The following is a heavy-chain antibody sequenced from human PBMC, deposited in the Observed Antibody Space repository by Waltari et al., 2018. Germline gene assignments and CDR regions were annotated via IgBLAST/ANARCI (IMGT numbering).Heavy chain of an antibody. CDR1: GYTFTGYY. Sequence: QVHLVQSGAEVRKPGASVKVSCKGSGYTFTGYYIQWLRQAPGQGLEWRGGIDPNTGGTKLVQKFQGRVTMTRDPSINTVYMELSSLGSDDTAVYYCARDLYDSRVPGDYFDYWGQGTLVTVSS. CDR3: ARDLYDSRVPGDYFDY. V-gene: IGHV1-2*02. J-gene: IGHJ4*02. CDR2: IDPNTGGT. D-gene: IGHD3-16*01.